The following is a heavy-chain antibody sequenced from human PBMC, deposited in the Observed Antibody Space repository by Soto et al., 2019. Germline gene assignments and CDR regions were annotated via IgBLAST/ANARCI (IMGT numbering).Heavy chain of an antibody. J-gene: IGHJ6*02. CDR3: ARAAPYCTSATCPKFYDMDV. Sequence: SEKVSCKASGGTFGSYAITWVRRAPGQGLEWLGGIIPILNSPAYAQKFKARVVITADEITNTAYMELNSLRFDDTAVYYCARAAPYCTSATCPKFYDMDVWGQGTRVTVSS. D-gene: IGHD2-2*01. CDR2: IIPILNSP. V-gene: IGHV1-69*13. CDR1: GGTFGSYA.